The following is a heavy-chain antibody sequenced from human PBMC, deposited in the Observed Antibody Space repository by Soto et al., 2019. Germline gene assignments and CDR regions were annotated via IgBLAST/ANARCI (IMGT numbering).Heavy chain of an antibody. CDR2: ISGSGGST. Sequence: EVQLLESGGGLVQPGGSLRLSCAASGFTFSSYVMSWVRQAPGKGLEWVSAISGSGGSTYHADSVKGRFTISRDNSKNTLDLQMNSLRAGDTAVYYCAKDAGGDFDYWGQGTLVTVSS. J-gene: IGHJ4*02. CDR3: AKDAGGDFDY. V-gene: IGHV3-23*01. D-gene: IGHD3-10*01. CDR1: GFTFSSYV.